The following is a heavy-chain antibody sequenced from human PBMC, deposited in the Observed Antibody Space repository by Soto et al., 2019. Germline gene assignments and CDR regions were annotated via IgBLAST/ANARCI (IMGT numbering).Heavy chain of an antibody. Sequence: EVQLVETGGGLIQPGGSLRLSCAASGFTVSSNYMSWLRQAPGKGLEWVSVIYSGGSTYYADSVKGRFTISTDNSKNTLYLHMNSLRAEDTAVYYCARIPVDTAMVRGCEYYYYGMDVWGQGTTVTVSS. J-gene: IGHJ6*02. CDR1: GFTVSSNY. V-gene: IGHV3-53*02. D-gene: IGHD5-18*01. CDR2: IYSGGST. CDR3: ARIPVDTAMVRGCEYYYYGMDV.